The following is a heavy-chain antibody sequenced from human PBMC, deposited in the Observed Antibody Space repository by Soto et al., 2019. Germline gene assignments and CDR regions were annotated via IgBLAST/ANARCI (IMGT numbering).Heavy chain of an antibody. J-gene: IGHJ6*02. D-gene: IGHD1-20*01. CDR2: IDPSDSYT. V-gene: IGHV5-10-1*01. CDR1: GHSFTSYW. CDR3: ARHGITGYYYYGMDV. Sequence: GESLKISCKGSGHSFTSYWISWVRQMPGKGLEWMGRIDPSDSYTNYSPSFQGHVTISADKSISTAYLQWSSLKASDTAMYYCARHGITGYYYYGMDVWGQGTTVTVSS.